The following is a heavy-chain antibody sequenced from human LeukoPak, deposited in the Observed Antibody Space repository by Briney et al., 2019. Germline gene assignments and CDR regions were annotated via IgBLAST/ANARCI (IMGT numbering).Heavy chain of an antibody. CDR1: GYTFTSYG. Sequence: GASVKVSCKASGYTFTSYGISWVRQAPGQGLEWMGWISAYNGNTNYAQKLQGRVTMTTDTSTSTAYMELSSLRSEDTAVYYCASPNMVRGVLDYWGQGTLVTVSS. CDR2: ISAYNGNT. V-gene: IGHV1-18*01. CDR3: ASPNMVRGVLDY. J-gene: IGHJ4*02. D-gene: IGHD3-10*01.